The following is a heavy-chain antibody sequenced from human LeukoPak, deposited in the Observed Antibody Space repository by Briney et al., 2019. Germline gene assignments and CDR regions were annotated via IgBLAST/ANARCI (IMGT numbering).Heavy chain of an antibody. CDR1: GFTFSSYA. Sequence: SGGSLRLSCAASGFTFSSYAMSWVRQAPGKGLEWVSAISGSGGSTYYADSVKGRFTISRDNSKNTLYLQMNSLRAEDTAVYYCAKDRIYYDSSGFTHDYWGQGTLVTVSS. V-gene: IGHV3-23*01. CDR2: ISGSGGST. D-gene: IGHD3-22*01. CDR3: AKDRIYYDSSGFTHDY. J-gene: IGHJ4*02.